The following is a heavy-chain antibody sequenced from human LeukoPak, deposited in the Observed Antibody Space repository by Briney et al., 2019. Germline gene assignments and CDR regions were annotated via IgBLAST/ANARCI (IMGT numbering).Heavy chain of an antibody. V-gene: IGHV3-53*01. CDR1: GFTVSNNY. CDR2: FHTGGET. J-gene: IGHJ4*02. D-gene: IGHD5-24*01. CDR3: ARGFAPAYNFGVFDY. Sequence: PGGSLRLSCAASGFTVSNNYMIWVRQAPGEGLKLVSLFHTGGETEYADSVKGRFTMSRDTSQDTVSLHMNSLRAEDTAVYYCARGFAPAYNFGVFDYWGQGTLVTVSS.